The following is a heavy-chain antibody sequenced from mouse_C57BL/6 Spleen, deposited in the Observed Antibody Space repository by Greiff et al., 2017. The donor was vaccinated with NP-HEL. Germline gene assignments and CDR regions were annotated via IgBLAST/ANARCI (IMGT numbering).Heavy chain of an antibody. J-gene: IGHJ1*03. Sequence: VKLQESGAELVKPGASVKISCKASGYAFSSYWMNWVKQRPGKGLEWIGQIYPGDGDTNYNGKFKGKATLTADKSSSTAYMQLSSLTSEDSAVYFCARGGGDWYFDVWGTGTTVTVSS. CDR2: IYPGDGDT. V-gene: IGHV1-80*01. CDR3: ARGGGDWYFDV. CDR1: GYAFSSYW.